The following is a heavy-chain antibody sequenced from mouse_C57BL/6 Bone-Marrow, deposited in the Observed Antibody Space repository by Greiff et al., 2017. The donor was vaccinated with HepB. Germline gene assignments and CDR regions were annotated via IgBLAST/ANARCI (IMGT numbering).Heavy chain of an antibody. V-gene: IGHV1-15*01. CDR2: IDPETGGT. J-gene: IGHJ4*01. CDR3: TRPNY. Sequence: VQGVESGAELVRPGASVTLSCKASGYTFTDYEMHWVKQTPVHGLEWIGAIDPETGGTAYNQKFKGKAILTADKSSSTAYMELRSLTSEDSAVYYCTRPNYWGQGTSVTVSS. CDR1: GYTFTDYE.